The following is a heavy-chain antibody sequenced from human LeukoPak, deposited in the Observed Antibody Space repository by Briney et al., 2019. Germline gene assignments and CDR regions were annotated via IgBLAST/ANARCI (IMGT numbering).Heavy chain of an antibody. V-gene: IGHV3-21*01. Sequence: GGSLRLSCAASGFTFSDYSMNWVRQAPGKGLEWVSSITSSGTYIYYADSVKGRFTISRDNAKNSLYLQMNNLRAEDTAVYYCARDRVNIVVVSASEYWGQGTLVTVSS. J-gene: IGHJ4*02. CDR2: ITSSGTYI. D-gene: IGHD2-21*01. CDR3: ARDRVNIVVVSASEY. CDR1: GFTFSDYS.